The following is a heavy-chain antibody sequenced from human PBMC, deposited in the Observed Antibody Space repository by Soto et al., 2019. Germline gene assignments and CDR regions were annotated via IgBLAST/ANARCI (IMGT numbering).Heavy chain of an antibody. D-gene: IGHD2-2*02. V-gene: IGHV1-58*01. J-gene: IGHJ4*02. Sequence: ASVKVSCKASGFTFTSSAVQWVRQARGQRLEWIGWIVVGSGNTNYAQKFQERVTITRDMSTSTAYMELSSLRSEDTAVYYCAADPTFGQVGYTHFDYWGQGTLVTVSS. CDR1: GFTFTSSA. CDR3: AADPTFGQVGYTHFDY. CDR2: IVVGSGNT.